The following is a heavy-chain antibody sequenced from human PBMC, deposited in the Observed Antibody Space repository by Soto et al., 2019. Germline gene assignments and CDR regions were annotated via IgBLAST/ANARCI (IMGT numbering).Heavy chain of an antibody. CDR1: GGSFSGYY. CDR2: INHSGST. V-gene: IGHV4-34*01. CDR3: ATGYGMDV. Sequence: QVQLQQWGAGLLKPSETLSLTCAVYGGSFSGYYWSWIRQPPGKGLEWIGEINHSGSTNYNPSLKSRVTISVDTSNNQFSLKLSSVTAADTAVYYCATGYGMDVWGQGTTVTVSS. J-gene: IGHJ6*02.